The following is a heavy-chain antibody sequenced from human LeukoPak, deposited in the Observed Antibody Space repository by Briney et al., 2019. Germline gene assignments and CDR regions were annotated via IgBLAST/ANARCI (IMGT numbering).Heavy chain of an antibody. Sequence: ASVKVSCKVSGYTLTELSMHWVRQAPGKGLEWMGGFDPEDGETIYAQKFQGRVTMTEDTSTDTAYMELSSLRSEDTAVYYCARVLPRRAVAGGWFDPWGQGTLVTVSS. CDR1: GYTLTELS. J-gene: IGHJ5*02. V-gene: IGHV1-24*01. CDR3: ARVLPRRAVAGGWFDP. D-gene: IGHD6-19*01. CDR2: FDPEDGET.